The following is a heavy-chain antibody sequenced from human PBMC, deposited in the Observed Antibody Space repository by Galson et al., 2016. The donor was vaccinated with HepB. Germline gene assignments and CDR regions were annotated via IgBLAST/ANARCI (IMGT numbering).Heavy chain of an antibody. Sequence: LRLSCAASGFTFSSYAMNWVRQAPGKGLEWVSAISGSGVSTFYADSVKGRFTISRDNSKNTLYLQMDSLRAEDTAIYYCAKDRRQWLDSDIDYWGQGTLVTVSS. CDR3: AKDRRQWLDSDIDY. V-gene: IGHV3-23*01. CDR1: GFTFSSYA. J-gene: IGHJ4*02. CDR2: ISGSGVST. D-gene: IGHD6-19*01.